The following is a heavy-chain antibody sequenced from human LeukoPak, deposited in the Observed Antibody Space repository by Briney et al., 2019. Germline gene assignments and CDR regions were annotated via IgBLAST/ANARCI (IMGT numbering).Heavy chain of an antibody. Sequence: GGSLRLSCAASGFTISSNYMSWVRQAPGKGLEWVSVIYSGGSTYYADSVKGRFTISRHNSKNTLYFQMNSLRAEDTAVYYCARDRDGMKDYWGQGTLVTVSS. V-gene: IGHV3-53*04. J-gene: IGHJ4*02. CDR3: ARDRDGMKDY. CDR1: GFTISSNY. CDR2: IYSGGST.